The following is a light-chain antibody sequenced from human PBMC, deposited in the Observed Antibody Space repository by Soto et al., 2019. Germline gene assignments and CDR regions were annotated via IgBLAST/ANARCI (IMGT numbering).Light chain of an antibody. CDR2: DAT. Sequence: EVLLTQSPVTLSLSPGERATLSCRASQSVSGYLSWYQQKPGHAPRLLIFDATNSATGVPARFSGSGSGTYFTLTIGNLDPEDSAVYYCQQRASGSPYNFGQGTRLEIK. J-gene: IGKJ2*01. CDR3: QQRASGSPYN. CDR1: QSVSGY. V-gene: IGKV3-11*01.